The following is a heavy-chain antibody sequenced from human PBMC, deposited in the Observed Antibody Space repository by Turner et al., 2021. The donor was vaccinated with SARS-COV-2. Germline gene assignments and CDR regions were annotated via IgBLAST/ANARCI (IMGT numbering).Heavy chain of an antibody. D-gene: IGHD3-22*01. CDR2: IRNKPNSYST. CDR3: ARVLDYFDSNGYSVDAFDI. Sequence: EVQLVESGGGLVQPGGSLRLSCAASGFSFSDHFMEWVRQAQGKGLEWVGRIRNKPNSYSTNYGASVKGRFTISRDDSTNSLFLQMNSLETEDTAVYYCARVLDYFDSNGYSVDAFDIWGQGTMVTVSS. V-gene: IGHV3-72*01. J-gene: IGHJ3*02. CDR1: GFSFSDHF.